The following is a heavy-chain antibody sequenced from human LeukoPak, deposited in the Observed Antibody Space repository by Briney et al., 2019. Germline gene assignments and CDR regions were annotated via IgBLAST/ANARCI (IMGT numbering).Heavy chain of an antibody. D-gene: IGHD4-11*01. J-gene: IGHJ4*02. CDR1: GGSFSGYY. CDR2: INHSGST. CDR3: ARGKSYSRHFDY. Sequence: SETLSLTXAVYGGSFSGYYWSWIRQPPGKGLEWIGEINHSGSTNYNPSLKSRVTISVDTSKNQFSLKLSSVTAADTAVYYCARGKSYSRHFDYWGQGTLVTVSS. V-gene: IGHV4-34*01.